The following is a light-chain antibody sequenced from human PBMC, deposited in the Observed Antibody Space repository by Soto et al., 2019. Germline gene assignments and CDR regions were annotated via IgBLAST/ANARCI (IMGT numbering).Light chain of an antibody. CDR2: EVN. V-gene: IGLV2-8*01. Sequence: VLTQPPSASGSPGQSVAISCTGTSSDVGGYNYVSWYQQHPGKAPKLMIYEVNKRPSGVPDRFSGSKSGNTAPLTVSGLQAEDEADYYCSSYAGSSNVFGTGTKVTVL. J-gene: IGLJ1*01. CDR1: SSDVGGYNY. CDR3: SSYAGSSNV.